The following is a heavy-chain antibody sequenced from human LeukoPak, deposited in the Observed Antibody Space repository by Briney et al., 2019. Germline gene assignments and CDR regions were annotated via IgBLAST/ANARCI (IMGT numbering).Heavy chain of an antibody. CDR1: GFTFSSYE. CDR2: INSSGSTI. D-gene: IGHD3-22*01. J-gene: IGHJ4*02. CDR3: AKASAMIVVVSKHFDY. V-gene: IGHV3-48*03. Sequence: PGGSLRLSCAASGFTFSSYEMNWVRQAPGKGLEWVSYINSSGSTIYYADSVKGRFTISRDNSKNTLYLQMNSLRAEDTAVYYCAKASAMIVVVSKHFDYWGQGTLVTVSS.